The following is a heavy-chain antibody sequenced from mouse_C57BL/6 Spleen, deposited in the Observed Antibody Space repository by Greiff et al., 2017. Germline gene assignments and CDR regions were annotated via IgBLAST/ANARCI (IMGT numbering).Heavy chain of an antibody. J-gene: IGHJ1*03. CDR1: GYAFSSYW. V-gene: IGHV1-80*01. CDR2: IYPGDGDT. D-gene: IGHD1-2*01. Sequence: VMLVESGAELVKPGASVKISCKASGYAFSSYWMNWVKQRPGKGLEWIGQIYPGDGDTNYNGKFKGKATLTADKSSSTAYMQLSSLTSEDSAVYFCARSDTTASGVWGTGTTVTVSS. CDR3: ARSDTTASGV.